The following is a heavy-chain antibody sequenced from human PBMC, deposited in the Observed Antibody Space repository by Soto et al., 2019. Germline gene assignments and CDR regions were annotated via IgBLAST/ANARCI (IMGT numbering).Heavy chain of an antibody. CDR2: IYWSGDE. D-gene: IGHD6-6*01. CDR3: ARGLATLPVFAFDI. V-gene: IGHV2-5*01. Sequence: SGPTLVNPTQTLTLTCSFSGFSLSTSGVGVGWIRQSPGKALEWLALIYWSGDEHYRPSLKSRLSIIKDTSKNHVGLIMTDMDPVDTATYYCARGLATLPVFAFDIWGQGTMVTVPS. J-gene: IGHJ3*02. CDR1: GFSLSTSGVG.